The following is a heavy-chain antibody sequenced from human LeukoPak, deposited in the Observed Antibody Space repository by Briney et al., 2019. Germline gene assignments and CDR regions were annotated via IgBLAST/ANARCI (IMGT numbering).Heavy chain of an antibody. Sequence: GGSLRLSCAASGFSFSSYAMTWVRQAPGKGLEWVSSSSGIGGSYTRYADFVKGRFTISRDNSENTLHLQMTSLSVEDTAVYYCAKSGRPYDTSGYFYFDNWGQGTLVTVSS. CDR2: SSGIGGSYT. D-gene: IGHD3-22*01. CDR1: GFSFSSYA. V-gene: IGHV3-23*01. CDR3: AKSGRPYDTSGYFYFDN. J-gene: IGHJ4*02.